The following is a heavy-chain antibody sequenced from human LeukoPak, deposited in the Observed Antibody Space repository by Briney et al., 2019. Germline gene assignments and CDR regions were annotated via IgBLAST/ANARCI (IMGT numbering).Heavy chain of an antibody. CDR2: INHSGST. V-gene: IGHV4-34*01. Sequence: PSETLSLTCAVYGGSFSGYYWSWIRQPPGKGLEWIGEINHSGSTNYNPSLMSRVTISVDTSKNQFSLKLSSVTAADTAVYYCATRGRRYNWNYGVWFDPWGQGTLVTVSS. J-gene: IGHJ5*02. D-gene: IGHD1-7*01. CDR3: ATRGRRYNWNYGVWFDP. CDR1: GGSFSGYY.